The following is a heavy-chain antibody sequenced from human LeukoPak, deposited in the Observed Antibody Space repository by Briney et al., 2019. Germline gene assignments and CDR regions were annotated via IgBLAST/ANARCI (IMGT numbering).Heavy chain of an antibody. CDR1: GGTFSSYA. CDR2: IIPIFGTA. CDR3: ARHVCGGDCYLQESFDY. Sequence: ASVKVSCKASGGTFSSYAISWVRQAPGQGLEWMGGIIPIFGTANYAQKFQGRVTITTDESTSTAYMELSSLRSEDTAVYYCARHVCGGDCYLQESFDYWGQGTLVTVSS. J-gene: IGHJ4*02. D-gene: IGHD2-21*01. V-gene: IGHV1-69*05.